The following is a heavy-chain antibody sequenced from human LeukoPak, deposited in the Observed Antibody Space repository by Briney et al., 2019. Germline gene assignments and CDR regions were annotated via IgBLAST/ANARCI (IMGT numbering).Heavy chain of an antibody. J-gene: IGHJ4*02. CDR3: ARSSWTTAAGTLDY. D-gene: IGHD6-13*01. CDR1: GDSVSSNSAA. Sequence: SQTLSLTCVISGDSVSSNSAAWNWIRQSPSRGLEWLGRTYYRSKWYSYSAVSVKSRIIINPDTSKNQFSLQLNSVTPEDTAVYYCARSSWTTAAGTLDYWGQGTLVTVSS. V-gene: IGHV6-1*01. CDR2: TYYRSKWYS.